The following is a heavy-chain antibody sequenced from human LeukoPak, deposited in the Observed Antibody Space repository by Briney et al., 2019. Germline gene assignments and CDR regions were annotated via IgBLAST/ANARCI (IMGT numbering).Heavy chain of an antibody. CDR2: IKEDGTET. CDR3: AKGLGRYYGSGSIGMDV. V-gene: IGHV3-7*03. J-gene: IGHJ6*02. D-gene: IGHD3-10*01. CDR1: GFMFSSNW. Sequence: GGSLRLSCAASGFMFSSNWMSWVRLAPGKGLEWVANIKEDGTETYYVDSVKGRFTISRDNAKNSLYLQMNSLRVEGTAVYYCAKGLGRYYGSGSIGMDVWGQGTTVTVSS.